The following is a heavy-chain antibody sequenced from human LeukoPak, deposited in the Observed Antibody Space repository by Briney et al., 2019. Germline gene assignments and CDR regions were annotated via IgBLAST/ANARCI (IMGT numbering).Heavy chain of an antibody. CDR1: GFTFSSYG. CDR2: IRYDGSNK. V-gene: IGHV3-30*02. J-gene: IGHJ4*02. Sequence: GGSLRLSCAASGFTFSSYGMHWVRQAPGKGLEWVAFIRYDGSNKYYADSVKGRFTISRDNSKNTLYLQMDSLRAEDTAVYYCANCEPEEWELLSFDYWGQGTLVTVSS. CDR3: ANCEPEEWELLSFDY. D-gene: IGHD1-26*01.